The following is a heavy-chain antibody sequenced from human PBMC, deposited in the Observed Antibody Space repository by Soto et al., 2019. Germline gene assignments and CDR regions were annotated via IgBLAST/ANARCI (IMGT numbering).Heavy chain of an antibody. CDR1: GGSFSGYF. J-gene: IGHJ3*01. CDR3: ARGGSSDWQVAFDF. D-gene: IGHD6-19*01. V-gene: IGHV4-34*01. CDR2: VNHNGRN. Sequence: ETLSLTCDAYGGSFSGYFWNWFRQSPGKGLEWIGKVNHNGRNNYNPSLKSRVTISLDMSKKQIPLKLTSVTAADTAVYYCARGGSSDWQVAFDFWGQGTMVTVSS.